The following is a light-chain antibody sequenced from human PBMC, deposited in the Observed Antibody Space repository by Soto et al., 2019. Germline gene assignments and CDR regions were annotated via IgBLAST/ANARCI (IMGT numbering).Light chain of an antibody. CDR1: SSNIGTGYH. CDR3: QSAAVTLSGSKV. J-gene: IGLJ2*01. V-gene: IGLV1-40*01. Sequence: QSVLMQPPSVSGAPGQRVTISCTGTSSNIGTGYHVHWYQVLPGTTPKLLIFGNNNRPSGVPGRFSGSNSGTSASLAITGLQAEDEAYYYCQSAAVTLSGSKVFGGGTQLTVL. CDR2: GNN.